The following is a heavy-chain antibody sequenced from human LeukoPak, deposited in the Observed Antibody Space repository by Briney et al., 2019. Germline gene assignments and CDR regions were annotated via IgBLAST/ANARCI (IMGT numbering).Heavy chain of an antibody. CDR1: GFTVSTNH. V-gene: IGHV3-66*01. CDR2: TYRGGTT. Sequence: GGSLRLSCAASGFTVSTNHMSWVRQSPGKGLEWVSVTYRGGTTDYADFVKDRFSSYRDTSKNTLDLQMNSLRDEDTAVYYCARVLGSPSYFDDWGQGTLVIVSP. D-gene: IGHD3-16*01. J-gene: IGHJ4*02. CDR3: ARVLGSPSYFDD.